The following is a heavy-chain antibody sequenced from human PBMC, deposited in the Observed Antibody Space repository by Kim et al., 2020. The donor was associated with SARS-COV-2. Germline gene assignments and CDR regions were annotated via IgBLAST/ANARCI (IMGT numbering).Heavy chain of an antibody. V-gene: IGHV4-34*01. CDR2: INHSGSN. CDR1: GGSFSGYY. D-gene: IGHD5-18*01. CDR3: ARLQVDTAINWFDP. Sequence: SETLSLTCAVYGGSFSGYYWSWIRQLPGKGLDWIGEINHSGSNNYHPSLKSRVTISVDTSKNQFSLKLRSVTAADTAVYYCARLQVDTAINWFDPWGQGTLVTVSS. J-gene: IGHJ5*02.